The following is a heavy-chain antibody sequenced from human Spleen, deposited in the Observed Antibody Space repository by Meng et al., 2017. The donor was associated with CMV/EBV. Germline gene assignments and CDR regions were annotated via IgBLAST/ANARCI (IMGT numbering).Heavy chain of an antibody. CDR1: GFTFSNHA. CDR2: ISYDGSNK. D-gene: IGHD3-3*01. V-gene: IGHV3-30-3*01. J-gene: IGHJ6*02. Sequence: GESLKISCAASGFTFSNHAMTWVRQAPGKGLEWVAVISYDGSNKYYADSVKGRFTISRDNSKNTLYLQMNSLRAEDTAVYYCARVGAPGLWSGSLYYYCYGMDVWGQGTTVTVSS. CDR3: ARVGAPGLWSGSLYYYCYGMDV.